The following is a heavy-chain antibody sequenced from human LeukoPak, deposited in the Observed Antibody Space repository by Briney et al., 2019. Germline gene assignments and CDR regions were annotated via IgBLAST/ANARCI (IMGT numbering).Heavy chain of an antibody. D-gene: IGHD3-22*01. V-gene: IGHV3-23*01. CDR1: GFTFSSYA. CDR2: ISGSGSST. Sequence: PGGSLRLSCAASGFTFSSYAMSWVRQAPGKGLEWVSAISGSGSSTYYADSVKGRFTISRDNSKNTLYLQMNSLRAEDTAVYYCAEDWCYDSSGYYTAVAAFDIWGQGTMVTVSS. CDR3: AEDWCYDSSGYYTAVAAFDI. J-gene: IGHJ3*02.